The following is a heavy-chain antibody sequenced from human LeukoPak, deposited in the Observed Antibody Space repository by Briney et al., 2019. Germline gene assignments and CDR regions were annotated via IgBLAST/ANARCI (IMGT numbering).Heavy chain of an antibody. D-gene: IGHD3-22*01. V-gene: IGHV3-23*01. CDR2: ISGSGGST. CDR3: AKDPGDSSGYFRVFDY. CDR1: GFTFSSYA. J-gene: IGHJ4*02. Sequence: GGSLRLSCAASGFTFSSYAMSWVRQAPGKGLEWVSAISGSGGSTYYADSVKGRFTISRDNSKNTLYMQMNSLRAEDTAVYYCAKDPGDSSGYFRVFDYWGQGTLVTVSS.